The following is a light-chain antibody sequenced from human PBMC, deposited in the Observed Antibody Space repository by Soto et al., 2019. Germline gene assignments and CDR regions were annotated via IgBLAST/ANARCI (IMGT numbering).Light chain of an antibody. CDR3: SSYSSGSTIYV. CDR1: ISDVGGYNY. J-gene: IGLJ1*01. CDR2: EVS. V-gene: IGLV2-14*01. Sequence: QCVLTQPSSLSGSPGQSITISCTGTISDVGGYNYVSWYQQHPGKAPKLMIYEVSNRPSGVSNRFSGSKSGNTASLTISGLQPEDEADYHCSSYSSGSTIYVFGSGTKVTVL.